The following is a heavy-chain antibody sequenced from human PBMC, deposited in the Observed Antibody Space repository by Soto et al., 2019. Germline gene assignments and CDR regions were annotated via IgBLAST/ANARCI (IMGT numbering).Heavy chain of an antibody. D-gene: IGHD3-10*01. V-gene: IGHV4-61*05. CDR3: ATQGFGMFHGLVDV. J-gene: IGHJ6*02. CDR2: ISNSGYT. Sequence: SETLPLTCTVSGGSISSISNHYCSWIRLPPGKGLEWIGYISNSGYTSYNPSLKSRVIISVDTSKNQFSLKLTSVTAADTAVYYCATQGFGMFHGLVDVWGQGTTVT. CDR1: GGSISSISNHY.